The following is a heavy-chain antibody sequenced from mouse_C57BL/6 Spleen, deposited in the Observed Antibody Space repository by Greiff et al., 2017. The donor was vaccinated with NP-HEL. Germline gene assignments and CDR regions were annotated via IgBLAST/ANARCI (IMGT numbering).Heavy chain of an antibody. D-gene: IGHD3-2*02. Sequence: QVQLQQPGAELVMPGASVKLSCKASGYTFTSYWMHWVKQRPGQGLEWIGEIDPSDSYTNYNQKFKGKSTLTVDKSSSTAYMQLSSLTSEDSAVYYCARQLRLRGNYFDYWGQGTTLTVSS. CDR2: IDPSDSYT. CDR3: ARQLRLRGNYFDY. CDR1: GYTFTSYW. V-gene: IGHV1-69*01. J-gene: IGHJ2*01.